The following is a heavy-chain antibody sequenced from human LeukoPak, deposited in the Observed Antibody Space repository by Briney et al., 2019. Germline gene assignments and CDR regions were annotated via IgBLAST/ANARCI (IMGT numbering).Heavy chain of an antibody. CDR3: ARDKGGFLYFGEYDP. CDR1: GASISSGSHH. D-gene: IGHD3-10*01. Sequence: SETLSLTCTVSGASISSGSHHWSWIRQPAGKGLEWIGRIYTSGSTNYNPSLKSRVSISVDMSKNQFSLKLSSVTAADTAVYYCARDKGGFLYFGEYDPWAREPWSPSPQ. CDR2: IYTSGST. J-gene: IGHJ5*02. V-gene: IGHV4-61*02.